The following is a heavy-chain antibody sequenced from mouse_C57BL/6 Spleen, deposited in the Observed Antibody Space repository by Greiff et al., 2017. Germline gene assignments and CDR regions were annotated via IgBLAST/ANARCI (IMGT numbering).Heavy chain of an antibody. CDR1: GYTFTSYW. CDR3: ARWDGYLFDY. Sequence: QVQLQQPGAELVMPGASVKLSCKASGYTFTSYWMHWVKQRPGPGLEWIGEIDPSDSYTNYNQKFKGKYTLTVDKSSSTAYMQLSSLSSEDSAVYYCARWDGYLFDYWGQGTTLTVSS. J-gene: IGHJ2*01. D-gene: IGHD2-3*01. CDR2: IDPSDSYT. V-gene: IGHV1-69*01.